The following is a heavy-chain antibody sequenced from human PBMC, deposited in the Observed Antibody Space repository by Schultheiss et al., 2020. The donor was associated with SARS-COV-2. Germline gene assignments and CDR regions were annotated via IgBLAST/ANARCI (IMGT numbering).Heavy chain of an antibody. Sequence: SQTLSLTCTVSGGSISSGGYYWSWIRQHPGKGLEWIGYIYYSGSTYYNPSLKSRVTISVDTSKNQFSLKLSSVTAADTAVYYCARGQYSSGWLPFDPWGQGTLVTVSS. D-gene: IGHD6-19*01. CDR3: ARGQYSSGWLPFDP. CDR2: IYYSGST. V-gene: IGHV4-31*03. J-gene: IGHJ5*02. CDR1: GGSISSGGYY.